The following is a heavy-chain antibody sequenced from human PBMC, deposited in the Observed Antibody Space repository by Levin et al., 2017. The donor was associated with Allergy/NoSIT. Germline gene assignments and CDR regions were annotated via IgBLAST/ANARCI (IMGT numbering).Heavy chain of an antibody. D-gene: IGHD1-26*01. V-gene: IGHV3-74*01. CDR1: GFTFSNYW. CDR2: ISSDGTNT. Sequence: PAGGSLRLSCATSGFTFSNYWMHWVRQAPGKGLVWVSRISSDGTNTNYADSVKGRFTISRDNAKNTLYLQMNSLRAEDTAVYYCARALIVGATSGGDYWGQGTLVTVSS. CDR3: ARALIVGATSGGDY. J-gene: IGHJ4*02.